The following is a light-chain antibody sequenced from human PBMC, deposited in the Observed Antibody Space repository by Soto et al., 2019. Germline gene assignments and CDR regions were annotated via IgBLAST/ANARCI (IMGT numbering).Light chain of an antibody. J-gene: IGKJ4*01. CDR3: QQYNNYWGLT. CDR1: QSMSYW. CDR2: KAT. V-gene: IGKV1-5*03. Sequence: DIQMNQSPSTLSASVGDRVTITCRASQSMSYWLAWYQQKPGKAPKLLIYKATNLEAGVPSRFSGSGSGTEFTLTISSLQPDDFATYYCQQYNNYWGLTFGGGTRVEIK.